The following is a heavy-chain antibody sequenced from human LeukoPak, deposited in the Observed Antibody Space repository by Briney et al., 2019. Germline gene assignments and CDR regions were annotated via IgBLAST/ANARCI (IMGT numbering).Heavy chain of an antibody. J-gene: IGHJ6*03. Sequence: ASVKVSCKASGYTFINYYMQWVRQAPGQGLEWMGIINPRGGSTSYAQKFQGRVTMTRDMSTSTVYMELSSLRSEDTAVYCCARGESIAARGGYYYYYMDVWGKGTTVTVSS. CDR2: INPRGGST. V-gene: IGHV1-46*01. CDR3: ARGESIAARGGYYYYYMDV. D-gene: IGHD6-6*01. CDR1: GYTFINYY.